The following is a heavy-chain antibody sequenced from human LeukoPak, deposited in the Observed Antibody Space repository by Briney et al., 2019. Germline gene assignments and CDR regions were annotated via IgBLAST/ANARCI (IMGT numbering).Heavy chain of an antibody. D-gene: IGHD2-15*01. CDR2: ISYGGSNK. V-gene: IGHV3-30-3*01. J-gene: IGHJ3*02. CDR1: GFTFSSYA. CDR3: AGARVVVAATGAFDI. Sequence: GRSLRLSCAASGFTFSSYAMHWVRQAPGKGLEWVAVISYGGSNKYYADSVKGRFTISRDNSKNTLYLQMNSLRAEDTAVYYCAGARVVVAATGAFDIWGQGTMVTVSS.